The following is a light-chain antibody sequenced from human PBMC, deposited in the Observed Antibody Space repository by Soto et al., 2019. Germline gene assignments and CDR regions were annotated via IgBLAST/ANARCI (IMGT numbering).Light chain of an antibody. V-gene: IGLV2-14*01. CDR3: SSYTNSTTLDVF. Sequence: QSVLTQPASVSGSPGQSVTISCTGTSSDIGGYNSVSWYQQHPGKAPKLMIYDVNTRPSRVSNRFSESRSGNTASLTISGRQAEDEADYYCSSYTNSTTLDVFFGGGTKVTVL. CDR1: SSDIGGYNS. J-gene: IGLJ2*01. CDR2: DVN.